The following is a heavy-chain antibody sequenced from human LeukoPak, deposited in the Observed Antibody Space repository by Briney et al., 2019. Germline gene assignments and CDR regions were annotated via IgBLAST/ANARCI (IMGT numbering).Heavy chain of an antibody. V-gene: IGHV1-2*02. CDR2: INPNSGGT. J-gene: IGHJ4*02. CDR3: ARDREYSSSFDFDY. D-gene: IGHD6-6*01. Sequence: GASVQVSCQASGYTFTGYYMHWVRQAPGQGLEWMGWINPNSGGTNYAQKFQGRVTMTRDTSISTAYMELSRLRSDDTAVYYCARDREYSSSFDFDYWGQGTLVTVSS. CDR1: GYTFTGYY.